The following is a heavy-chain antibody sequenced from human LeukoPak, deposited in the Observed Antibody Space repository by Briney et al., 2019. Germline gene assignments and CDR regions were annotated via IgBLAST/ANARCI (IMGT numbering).Heavy chain of an antibody. CDR1: GGSISTGSYC. J-gene: IGHJ6*03. CDR3: ASGPYYGSGSYYYMDV. Sequence: NPSETLSLTCTVSGGSISTGSYCWSWIRQPAGKGLEWIGYIYYSGSTYYNPSLKSRVTISVDTSKNQFSLKLSSVTAADTAVYYCASGPYYGSGSYYYMDVWGKGTTVTISS. CDR2: IYYSGST. D-gene: IGHD3-10*01. V-gene: IGHV4-61*10.